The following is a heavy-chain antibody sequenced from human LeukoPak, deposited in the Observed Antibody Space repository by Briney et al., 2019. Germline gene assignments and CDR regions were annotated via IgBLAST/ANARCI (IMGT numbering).Heavy chain of an antibody. CDR3: AREKVSYYDSSGYYSSDDAFDI. V-gene: IGHV3-74*01. D-gene: IGHD3-22*01. CDR2: INSDGSST. Sequence: GSLRLSCAASGFTFSSYWMHWVRQAPGKGLVWVSRINSDGSSTSYADSVKGPFTISRDNAKNTLYLQMNSLRAEDTAVYYCAREKVSYYDSSGYYSSDDAFDIWGQGTMVTVSS. J-gene: IGHJ3*02. CDR1: GFTFSSYW.